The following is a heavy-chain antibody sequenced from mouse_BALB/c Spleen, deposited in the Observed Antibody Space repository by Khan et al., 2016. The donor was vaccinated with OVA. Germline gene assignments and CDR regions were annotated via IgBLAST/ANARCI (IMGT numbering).Heavy chain of an antibody. Sequence: QVQLKESGAELAKPGASVKMSCKASGYTFINYWMPWVKQRPGQGLEWIGYINPSTGYTESNQKFKDKATLTADKSSSTAYMQLSSLTSEDSAVYYCARRGLRWDFDYWGQGTTLTVSS. CDR3: ARRGLRWDFDY. CDR2: INPSTGYT. CDR1: GYTFINYW. J-gene: IGHJ2*01. V-gene: IGHV1-7*01. D-gene: IGHD1-1*01.